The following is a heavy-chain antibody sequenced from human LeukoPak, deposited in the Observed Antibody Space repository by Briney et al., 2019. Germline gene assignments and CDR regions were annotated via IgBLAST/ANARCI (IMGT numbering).Heavy chain of an antibody. V-gene: IGHV3-48*04. D-gene: IGHD1-1*01. J-gene: IGHJ4*02. CDR1: GFTFSAYD. CDR3: ARWNLGSDY. Sequence: GGSLRLSCAASGFTFSAYDMNWVRQAPGKGLKWLSYISSSSTTKYHADSVKDRFTISRDNAKNSLYLQMNSLRVEDTGVYYCARWNLGSDYWGQGTLVTVSS. CDR2: ISSSSTTK.